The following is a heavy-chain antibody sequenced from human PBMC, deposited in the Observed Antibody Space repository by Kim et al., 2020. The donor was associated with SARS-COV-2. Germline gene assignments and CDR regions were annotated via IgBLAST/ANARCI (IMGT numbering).Heavy chain of an antibody. CDR3: ARDPGGEDSRFWSGYNDY. V-gene: IGHV3-30*01. Sequence: GRFTISRDNSKNTLYRQMNSLRAEDTAVYYCARDPGGEDSRFWSGYNDYWGQGTLVTVSS. J-gene: IGHJ4*02. D-gene: IGHD3-3*02.